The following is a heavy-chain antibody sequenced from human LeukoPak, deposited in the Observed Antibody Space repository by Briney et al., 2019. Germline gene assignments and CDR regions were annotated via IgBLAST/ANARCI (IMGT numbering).Heavy chain of an antibody. CDR1: GFTFSSYS. CDR2: ISSSSSHI. J-gene: IGHJ4*02. D-gene: IGHD3-16*01. Sequence: GGPLRLSCAASGFTFSSYSMNWVRQAPGKGLEWVSSISSSSSHIYYADSVKGRFTISRDNAKNSLYLQMNSLRAEDTAVYYCARDRLGPTSSGYYFDYWGQGTLVTVSS. V-gene: IGHV3-21*01. CDR3: ARDRLGPTSSGYYFDY.